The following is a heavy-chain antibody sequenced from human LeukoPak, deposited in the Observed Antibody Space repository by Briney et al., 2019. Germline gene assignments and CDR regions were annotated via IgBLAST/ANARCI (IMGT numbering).Heavy chain of an antibody. CDR1: GGSISSYY. J-gene: IGHJ2*01. Sequence: SETLSLTCTVSGGSISSYYWSWIRQPAGKGVEWIGRIYTSGSTNYNPSLKSRVTMSVDTSKNQFSLKLSSVTAADTAVYYCARVGNSSGWYLLGWYFDLWGRGTLVTVSS. D-gene: IGHD6-19*01. V-gene: IGHV4-4*07. CDR3: ARVGNSSGWYLLGWYFDL. CDR2: IYTSGST.